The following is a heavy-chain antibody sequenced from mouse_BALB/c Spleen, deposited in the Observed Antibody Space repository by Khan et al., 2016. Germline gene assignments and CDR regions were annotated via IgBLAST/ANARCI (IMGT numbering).Heavy chain of an antibody. CDR1: GYTFTNYG. V-gene: IGHV9-3-1*01. J-gene: IGHJ1*01. CDR2: INTYSGES. CDR3: ARYRYYYGSSMYFDV. Sequence: QIQLVQSGPELKKPGKTVKISCKASGYTFTNYGMNWVKQAPGKGLKWMGWINTYSGESTYADDFKGRFAFSLETSANTAYLQINNRKNEDTATYCCARYRYYYGSSMYFDVWGAGTTVTVSS. D-gene: IGHD1-1*01.